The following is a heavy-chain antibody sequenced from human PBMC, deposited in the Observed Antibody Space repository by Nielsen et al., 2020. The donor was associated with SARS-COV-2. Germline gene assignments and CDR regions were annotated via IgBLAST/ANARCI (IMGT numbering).Heavy chain of an antibody. J-gene: IGHJ6*02. Sequence: WVRQAPGQGLEWMGWISAYNGNTNYAQKLQGRVTMTEDTSTDTAYMELSSLRSEDTAVYYCATVGGSGSYYNGGYYYGMDVWGQGTTVTVSS. CDR3: ATVGGSGSYYNGGYYYGMDV. V-gene: IGHV1-18*01. CDR2: ISAYNGNT. D-gene: IGHD3-10*01.